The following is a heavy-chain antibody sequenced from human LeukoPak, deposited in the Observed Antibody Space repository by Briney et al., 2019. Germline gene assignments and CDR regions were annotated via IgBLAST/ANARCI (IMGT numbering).Heavy chain of an antibody. D-gene: IGHD2-15*01. J-gene: IGHJ4*02. CDR3: ARVGGYCSGGSCY. CDR1: GGSFSGYY. V-gene: IGHV4-34*01. CDR2: INHSGST. Sequence: LETLSLTSAVYGGSFSGYYWSWIRQPPGKGLEWIGEINHSGSTNYNPSLKSRVTISVDTSKNQFSLKLSSVTAADTAVYYCARVGGYCSGGSCYWGQGTLVTVSS.